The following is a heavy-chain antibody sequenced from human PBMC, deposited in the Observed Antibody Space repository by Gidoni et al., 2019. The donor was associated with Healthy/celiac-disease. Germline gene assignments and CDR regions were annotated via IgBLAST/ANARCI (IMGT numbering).Heavy chain of an antibody. CDR1: GFTFISYA. Sequence: QVQLVESAGGVVQPGRSLRLSCAASGFTFISYAMHWVRQAPGKGLEGVAVISYDGINKYSADSVKGRFTISRDNSKNTLYLQMNSLRAEDTAVYYCARGNIAAAGPVDIDYWGQGTLVTVSS. V-gene: IGHV3-30-3*01. D-gene: IGHD6-13*01. CDR3: ARGNIAAAGPVDIDY. J-gene: IGHJ4*02. CDR2: ISYDGINK.